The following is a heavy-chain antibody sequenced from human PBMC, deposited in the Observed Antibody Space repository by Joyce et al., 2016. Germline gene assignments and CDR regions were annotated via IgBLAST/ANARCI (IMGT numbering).Heavy chain of an antibody. CDR2: IYYGGST. CDR3: ARDRQQKWFFY. CDR1: GTSISSGYY. V-gene: IGHV4-38-2*02. Sequence: QVHLQESGPGLLKPSETLSLTCAVSGTSISSGYYWGWLRQAPGKGLEWIGIIYYGGSTFYNPSLKGRVTIAVDTSKNQLSLEVRSVTATDTAVYYCARDRQQKWFFYWGQGTPVTVSS. J-gene: IGHJ4*02. D-gene: IGHD3/OR15-3a*01.